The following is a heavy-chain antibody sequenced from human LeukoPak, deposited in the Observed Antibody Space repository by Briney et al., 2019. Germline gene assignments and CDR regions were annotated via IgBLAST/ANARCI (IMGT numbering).Heavy chain of an antibody. CDR1: GFTVSTNY. Sequence: LPGGSLRLSCAASGFTVSTNYMSWVRQAPGKGLEWVSVLYHGGSTYYADSVKGRFTISRDNSNNTLYLQMNRLRVKDTAVYYCASDPPGDYGPGFWGQGTLVTVSS. CDR2: LYHGGST. J-gene: IGHJ4*02. CDR3: ASDPPGDYGPGF. D-gene: IGHD4-17*01. V-gene: IGHV3-53*01.